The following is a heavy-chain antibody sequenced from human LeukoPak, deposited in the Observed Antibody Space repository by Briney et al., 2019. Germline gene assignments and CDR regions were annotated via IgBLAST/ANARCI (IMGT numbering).Heavy chain of an antibody. V-gene: IGHV3-9*01. CDR3: AKGSYSGSYYAPYYFDY. CDR2: FNWNTGSI. D-gene: IGHD1-26*01. CDR1: GFTVDDYG. J-gene: IGHJ4*02. Sequence: GGSLRLSCAASGFTVDDYGMHWVRQAPGKGLEWVSGFNWNTGSIGYADSVKGRFTISRDNAKNSLYLQMNSLRAEDTALYYCAKGSYSGSYYAPYYFDYWGQGTLVTVSS.